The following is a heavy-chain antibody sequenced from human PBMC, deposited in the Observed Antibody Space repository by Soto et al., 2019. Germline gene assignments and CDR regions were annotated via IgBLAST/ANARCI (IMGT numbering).Heavy chain of an antibody. CDR2: IYYSGNT. V-gene: IGHV4-39*01. J-gene: IGHJ4*02. D-gene: IGHD6-6*01. CDR1: SASLSSSTYY. Sequence: SETLSLTCSVSSASLSSSTYYWSWIRQPPGRGPEWIGSIYYSGNTYYKPSLKSRVSISIDTSRNQFSLKLTSVTAADTGVYYCASSSPFHYWGPGSLVTVSS. CDR3: ASSSPFHY.